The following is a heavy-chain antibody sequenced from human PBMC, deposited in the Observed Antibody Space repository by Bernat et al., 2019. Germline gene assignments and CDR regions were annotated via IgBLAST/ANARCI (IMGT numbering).Heavy chain of an antibody. CDR1: GFTFSSYA. J-gene: IGHJ5*02. CDR2: ISNDGSNE. Sequence: QVQLVESGGGVVQPGRSLRLSCAASGFTFSSYAMHWVRQAPGKGLEWVAGISNDGSNEYDADSVKGRFTISRDNSKNTLYLRMNSLRAEDTAVYYCATSILYSSGWSEFDPWGQGTLVTVSS. CDR3: ATSILYSSGWSEFDP. V-gene: IGHV3-30-3*01. D-gene: IGHD6-19*01.